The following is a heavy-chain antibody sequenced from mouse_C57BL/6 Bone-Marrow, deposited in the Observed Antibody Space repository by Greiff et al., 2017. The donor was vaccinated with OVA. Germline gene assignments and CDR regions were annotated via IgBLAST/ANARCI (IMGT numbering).Heavy chain of an antibody. Sequence: QVQLQQPGAELVRPGTSVKLSCKASGYTFTSYWMHWVKQRPGQGLEWIGVIDPSDSYTNYNQKFKGKATLTVDTSSSTAYMQLSSLTSEDSAVYFCARSGITTVAYWGQGTLVTVSA. CDR2: IDPSDSYT. CDR3: ARSGITTVAY. D-gene: IGHD1-1*01. V-gene: IGHV1-59*01. J-gene: IGHJ3*01. CDR1: GYTFTSYW.